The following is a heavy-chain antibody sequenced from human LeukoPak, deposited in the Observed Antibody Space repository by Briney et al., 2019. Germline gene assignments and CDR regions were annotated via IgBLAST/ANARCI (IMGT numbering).Heavy chain of an antibody. CDR3: ARGDRIGLDY. CDR2: IYYTGST. CDR1: GGSIRSSSYY. Sequence: SETLSLTCTVSGGSIRSSSYYWGWIRQPPGKGLEWIGCIYYTGSTYYNPSLKSRVTISVGTSKNQFSLKLSSVTAADTAVYYCARGDRIGLDYWGQGTLVTVSS. V-gene: IGHV4-39*07. J-gene: IGHJ4*02.